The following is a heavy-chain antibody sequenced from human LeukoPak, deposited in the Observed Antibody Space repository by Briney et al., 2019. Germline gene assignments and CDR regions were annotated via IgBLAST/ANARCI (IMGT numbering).Heavy chain of an antibody. V-gene: IGHV4-59*01. D-gene: IGHD3-3*01. CDR1: GGSISSYY. Sequence: SETLSLTCAVSGGSISSYYWSWIRQPPGEGLEWLGYIYYSGSTNYNPSLKSRVTISVDTSKNQLSLKLSSVTAADTAVYYCASMGLEWLLSSPYYYVDVWGTRTTVTVSS. CDR3: ASMGLEWLLSSPYYYVDV. J-gene: IGHJ6*03. CDR2: IYYSGST.